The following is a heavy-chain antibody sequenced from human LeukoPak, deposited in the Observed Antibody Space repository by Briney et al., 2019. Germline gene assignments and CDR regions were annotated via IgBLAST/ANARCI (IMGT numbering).Heavy chain of an antibody. D-gene: IGHD5/OR15-5a*01. J-gene: IGHJ3*02. Sequence: GGSLRLSCAASGFTFSSYDMHWVRQAPGRGLEWVSAIGIAGDTYYPDSVKGRFTISRENAKNSMYLQMNSLRDGDTAVYYCIRGGIQVSGIDAFDIWGQGTLVTVSS. CDR2: IGIAGDT. CDR1: GFTFSSYD. CDR3: IRGGIQVSGIDAFDI. V-gene: IGHV3-13*01.